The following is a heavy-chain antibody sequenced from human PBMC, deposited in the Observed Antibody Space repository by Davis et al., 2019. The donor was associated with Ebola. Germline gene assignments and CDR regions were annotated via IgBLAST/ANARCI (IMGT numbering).Heavy chain of an antibody. D-gene: IGHD5-24*01. V-gene: IGHV3-23*01. CDR1: EFTFSNYA. CDR2: ISGSGGNT. J-gene: IGHJ4*02. CDR3: AKLGEMATILNFFDY. Sequence: GESLKISCEASEFTFSNYAMSWVRQAPGKGLEWVSGISGSGGNTYYADSVKGRFTISRDNSKNTVFLQMNSLGAEDTAVYYCAKLGEMATILNFFDYWGQGTQVTVSS.